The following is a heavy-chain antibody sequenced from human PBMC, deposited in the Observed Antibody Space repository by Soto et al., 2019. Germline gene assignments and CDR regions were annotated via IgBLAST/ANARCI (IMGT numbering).Heavy chain of an antibody. CDR1: GGSISSGGYY. J-gene: IGHJ6*02. Sequence: PSETLSVTCTVSGGSISSGGYYWSWIRQHPGKGLEWIGYIYYSGSTNYNPSLKSRVTISVDTSKNQCSLKLSSVTAADTAVYYCARDMGLRLNYYYYGMDVWGQGTTVTVSS. CDR2: IYYSGST. V-gene: IGHV4-61*08. CDR3: ARDMGLRLNYYYYGMDV. D-gene: IGHD4-17*01.